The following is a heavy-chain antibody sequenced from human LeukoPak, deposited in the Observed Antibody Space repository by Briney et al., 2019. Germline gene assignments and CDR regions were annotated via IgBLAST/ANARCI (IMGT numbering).Heavy chain of an antibody. V-gene: IGHV1-2*02. CDR3: ARVLENDYGDYNWFDP. CDR1: GYAFTGYY. D-gene: IGHD4-17*01. Sequence: ASVKVSCKASGYAFTGYYMRWVRQAPGQGLEWMGWINPNSGGTNYAQKFQGRVTMTRDTSISTAYMELSRLRSDDTAVYYCARVLENDYGDYNWFDPWGQGTLVTVSS. J-gene: IGHJ5*02. CDR2: INPNSGGT.